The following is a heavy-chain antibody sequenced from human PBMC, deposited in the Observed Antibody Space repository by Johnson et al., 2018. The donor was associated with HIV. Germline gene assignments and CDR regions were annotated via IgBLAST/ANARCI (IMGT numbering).Heavy chain of an antibody. Sequence: QVQLVESGGGVVQPGGSLRLSCAASGFTFSSYGMHWVRQAPGKGLEWVAFIRSDGSNKYYADSVKGRFTISRDNSKNTLYLQMNSLGAEDTAVYYCAKDRNYDILSIWGQGTMLTVSS. CDR2: IRSDGSNK. CDR3: AKDRNYDILSI. D-gene: IGHD3-9*01. V-gene: IGHV3-30*02. CDR1: GFTFSSYG. J-gene: IGHJ3*02.